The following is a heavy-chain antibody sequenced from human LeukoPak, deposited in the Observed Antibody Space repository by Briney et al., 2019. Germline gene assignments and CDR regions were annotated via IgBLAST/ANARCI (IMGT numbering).Heavy chain of an antibody. CDR2: ITNSGSTI. Sequence: GGSLRLSCAASGFTFSDYNMNWVRQAPGKGLEWVSYITNSGSTIHYPDSVKGRFTISRDNAKNSLYLQMNSLGAEDTAVYYCARSIGLTGGGVDVWGQGTTVTVSS. D-gene: IGHD3-9*01. CDR3: ARSIGLTGGGVDV. J-gene: IGHJ6*02. V-gene: IGHV3-11*01. CDR1: GFTFSDYN.